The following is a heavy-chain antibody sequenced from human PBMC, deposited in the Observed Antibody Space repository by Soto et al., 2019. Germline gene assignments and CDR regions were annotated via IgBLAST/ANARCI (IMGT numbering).Heavy chain of an antibody. CDR3: VKDRGSGYLHYYYGMDV. CDR2: ISINGGST. Sequence: GGSLRLSCSASGFTFSGYAMHWVRQAPGKGLEYVSAISINGGSTYYADSVKGRFTISRDNSKNTLYLQMSSLRAEDTAVYYCVKDRGSGYLHYYYGMDVWGQGTTVTVSS. D-gene: IGHD5-12*01. CDR1: GFTFSGYA. V-gene: IGHV3-64D*06. J-gene: IGHJ6*02.